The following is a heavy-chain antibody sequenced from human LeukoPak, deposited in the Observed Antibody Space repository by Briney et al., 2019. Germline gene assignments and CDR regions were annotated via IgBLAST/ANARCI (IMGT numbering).Heavy chain of an antibody. CDR2: IFPIFGTA. CDR3: ARGDYDFWSGLMFDP. J-gene: IGHJ5*02. Sequence: ASVKVSXKASGGTFSSYAISWVRQAPGQGLEWMGRIFPIFGTANYAQKFQGRVTITTDESTSIAYMELSSLRSEDTAVYYCARGDYDFWSGLMFDPWGQGTLVTVSS. CDR1: GGTFSSYA. D-gene: IGHD3-3*01. V-gene: IGHV1-69*05.